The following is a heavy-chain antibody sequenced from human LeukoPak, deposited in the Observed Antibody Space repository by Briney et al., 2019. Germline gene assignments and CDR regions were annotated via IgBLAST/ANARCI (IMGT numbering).Heavy chain of an antibody. V-gene: IGHV3-33*08. CDR2: IWYDGSNK. CDR1: GFTLSNSA. J-gene: IGHJ3*02. Sequence: GGSLRLSCAASGFTLSNSAMSWVRQAPGKGLEWVAVIWYDGSNKYYADSVKGRFTISRDNSKNTLYLQMNSLRAEDTAVYYCARASYGDYVRDAFDTWGQGTMVTVSS. D-gene: IGHD4-17*01. CDR3: ARASYGDYVRDAFDT.